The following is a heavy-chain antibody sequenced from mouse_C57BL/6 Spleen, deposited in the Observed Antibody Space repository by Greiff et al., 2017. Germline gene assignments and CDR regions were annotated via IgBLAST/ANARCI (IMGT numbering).Heavy chain of an antibody. J-gene: IGHJ4*01. V-gene: IGHV1-26*01. CDR2: INPNNGGT. D-gene: IGHD5-1*01. CDR3: ARYLAAMDY. Sequence: EVQLQQSGPELVKPGASVKISCKASGYTFTDYYMNWVKQSHGKSLEWIGDINPNNGGTSYNQKFKGKATLTVDKSSSTAYMELRSLTSEDSAVYYCARYLAAMDYWGQGTSVTVSS. CDR1: GYTFTDYY.